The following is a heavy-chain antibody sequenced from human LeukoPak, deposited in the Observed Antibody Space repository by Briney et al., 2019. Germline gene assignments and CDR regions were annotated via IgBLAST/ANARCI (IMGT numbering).Heavy chain of an antibody. CDR3: ARVSRSWYHYSLDY. D-gene: IGHD6-13*01. J-gene: IGHJ4*02. CDR2: ISSSSSYI. V-gene: IGHV3-21*01. Sequence: PGGSLRLSCAASGFTFSSYSMNWVRQAPGKGLEWVSSISSSSSYIYYADSVKGRFTISRDNAKNSLYLQMNSLRAEDTAVYYCARVSRSWYHYSLDYWGQGTLVTVSS. CDR1: GFTFSSYS.